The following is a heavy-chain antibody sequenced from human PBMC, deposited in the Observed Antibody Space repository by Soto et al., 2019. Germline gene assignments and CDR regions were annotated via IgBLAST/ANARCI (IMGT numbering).Heavy chain of an antibody. V-gene: IGHV3-30-3*01. J-gene: IGHJ4*02. CDR2: ISYDGSNK. Sequence: QVQLVESGGGVVQPGRSLRLSCAASGFTFSTYAMHWVRQVPGKGLEWVAVISYDGSNKYYADSVKGRFTISRDNSKNTLYLQMNSLRAEDTAVYYCASGGYSGYDFSFWGQGTLVTVSS. CDR3: ASGGYSGYDFSF. D-gene: IGHD5-12*01. CDR1: GFTFSTYA.